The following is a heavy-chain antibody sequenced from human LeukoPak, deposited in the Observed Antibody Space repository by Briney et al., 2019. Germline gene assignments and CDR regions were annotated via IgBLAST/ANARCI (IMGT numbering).Heavy chain of an antibody. D-gene: IGHD3-16*02. CDR1: GFTLSSYW. Sequence: PGGSLRLSCAASGFTLSSYWMNWVRQAPGKGLEWVANINQDGSEKYYVDSVKGRFTISRDNAKNSLYLQMNSLRAEDTAVYYCARVRTGSYRVDYWGQGTLPTVSS. J-gene: IGHJ4*02. CDR2: INQDGSEK. V-gene: IGHV3-7*01. CDR3: ARVRTGSYRVDY.